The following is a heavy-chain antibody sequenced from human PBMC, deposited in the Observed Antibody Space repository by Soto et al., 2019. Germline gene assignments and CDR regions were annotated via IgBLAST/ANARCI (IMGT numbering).Heavy chain of an antibody. J-gene: IGHJ4*02. CDR2: VYYTGST. CDR1: GGSISGSY. V-gene: IGHV4-59*01. CDR3: ARVRGTAGKRYFDY. Sequence: QVQLQESGPGLVKPSETLSLTCSVSGGSISGSYWSWIRQSPGKGLEWLGYVYYTGSTNYSPSLRSRVSISVDTSKNEFSLRLSSVTAADTAVYFCARVRGTAGKRYFDYWGPGTLVTVSS. D-gene: IGHD6-13*01.